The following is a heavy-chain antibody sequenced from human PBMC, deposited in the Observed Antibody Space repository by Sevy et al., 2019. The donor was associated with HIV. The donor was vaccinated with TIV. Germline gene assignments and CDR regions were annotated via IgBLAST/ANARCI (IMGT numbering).Heavy chain of an antibody. CDR1: GFTFSSYA. Sequence: GGSLRLSCAASGFTFSSYAMSWVRQAPGKGLEWVSAISGSGGSTYYADSVKGRFTISRDNSKNTLYLQMNSRRAEDTAVYYCAKDNTLLLWFGELSGYFDYWGQGTLVTVSS. V-gene: IGHV3-23*01. D-gene: IGHD3-10*01. CDR2: ISGSGGST. CDR3: AKDNTLLLWFGELSGYFDY. J-gene: IGHJ4*02.